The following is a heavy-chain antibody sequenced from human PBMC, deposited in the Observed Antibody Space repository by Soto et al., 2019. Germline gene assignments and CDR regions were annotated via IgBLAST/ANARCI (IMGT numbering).Heavy chain of an antibody. CDR3: ARTGSGYSHY. CDR1: GGSFSGYY. V-gene: IGHV4-34*01. D-gene: IGHD3-22*01. Sequence: SETLSLTCAVYGGSFSGYYWSWIRQPPGKGLEWIGEITHSGSTNYNPSLKSRVTISVDTSKNQFSLKLSSVTAADAAVYYCARTGSGYSHYWGQGTLVTVS. J-gene: IGHJ4*02. CDR2: ITHSGST.